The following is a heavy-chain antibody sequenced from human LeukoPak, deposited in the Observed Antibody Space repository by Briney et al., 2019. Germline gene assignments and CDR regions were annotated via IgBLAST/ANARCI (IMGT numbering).Heavy chain of an antibody. CDR2: ISWNSGSI. Sequence: GGSLRLSCAASGFTFDDYAMHWVRQAPGKGLEGVSGISWNSGSIGYADSVKGRFTISRDNAKNSLYLQMNSLRAEDTAVYYCARFGRGTMIVVVIQSAFDIWGQGAMVTVSS. J-gene: IGHJ3*02. CDR3: ARFGRGTMIVVVIQSAFDI. V-gene: IGHV3-9*01. CDR1: GFTFDDYA. D-gene: IGHD3-22*01.